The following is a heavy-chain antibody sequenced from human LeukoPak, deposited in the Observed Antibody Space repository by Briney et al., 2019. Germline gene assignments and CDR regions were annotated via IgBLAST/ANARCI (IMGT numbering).Heavy chain of an antibody. J-gene: IGHJ4*02. Sequence: ASVKVSCKASGYTFTSYYMHWVRQAHGQGLEWMGIINPSGGSTSYAQKFQGRVTMTRDTSTSTVYMELSSLRSEDTAVYYCSRAFGVVIRTTNFDYWGQGTLVTVSS. CDR1: GYTFTSYY. V-gene: IGHV1-46*01. CDR3: SRAFGVVIRTTNFDY. D-gene: IGHD3-3*01. CDR2: INPSGGST.